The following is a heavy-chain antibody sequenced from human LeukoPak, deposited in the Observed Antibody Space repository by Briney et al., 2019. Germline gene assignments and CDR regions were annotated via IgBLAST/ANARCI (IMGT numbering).Heavy chain of an antibody. Sequence: SETLSLTCDVYGASFTGYYWSWIRQSPGKGLEWIGEMNQRGSMNYNPSLKSRVTISVDRSKNQFSLKLSSVTAADTAVCYCARELELRYWGQGTLVTVSS. CDR1: GASFTGYY. D-gene: IGHD1-7*01. CDR2: MNQRGSM. V-gene: IGHV4-34*01. CDR3: ARELELRY. J-gene: IGHJ4*02.